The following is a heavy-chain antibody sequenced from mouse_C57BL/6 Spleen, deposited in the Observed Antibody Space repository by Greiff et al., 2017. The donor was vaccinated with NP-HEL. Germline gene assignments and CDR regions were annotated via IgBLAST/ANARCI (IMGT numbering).Heavy chain of an antibody. D-gene: IGHD4-1*01. J-gene: IGHJ2*01. CDR3: ARPHWDGDYFDY. CDR2: ISSGGSYT. CDR1: GFTFSSYG. V-gene: IGHV5-6*01. Sequence: EVQRVESGGDLVKPGGSLKLSCAASGFTFSSYGMSWVRQTPDKRLEWVATISSGGSYTYYPDSVKGRFTISRDNAKNTLYLQMSSLKSEDTAMYYCARPHWDGDYFDYWGQGTTLTVSS.